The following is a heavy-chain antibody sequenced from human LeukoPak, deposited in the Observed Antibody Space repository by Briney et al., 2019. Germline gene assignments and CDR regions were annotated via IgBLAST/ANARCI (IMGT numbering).Heavy chain of an antibody. J-gene: IGHJ4*02. CDR2: IYHSGST. CDR1: GYSISSGYY. D-gene: IGHD3-9*01. CDR3: ARVYGYYDILTGYYHRSSTFDY. V-gene: IGHV4-38-2*02. Sequence: SETLSLTCTVSGYSISSGYYWGWIRQPPGKGLEWIGSIYHSGSTYYNPSLKSRVTISVDTSKNQFSLKLSSVTAADTAVYYCARVYGYYDILTGYYHRSSTFDYWGQGTLVTVSS.